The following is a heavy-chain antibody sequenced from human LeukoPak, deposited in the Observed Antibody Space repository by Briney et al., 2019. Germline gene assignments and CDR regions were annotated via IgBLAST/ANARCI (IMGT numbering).Heavy chain of an antibody. Sequence: ASVKVPCKASGYTFTSYGISWVRQAPGQGLEWMGGIIPIFGTANYPQKFQGRVTITADESTSTAYMELSSLRSEDTAVYYCARDLTHGMDVWGQGTTVTVSS. J-gene: IGHJ6*02. V-gene: IGHV1-69*13. CDR1: GYTFTSYG. CDR2: IIPIFGTA. CDR3: ARDLTHGMDV. D-gene: IGHD1-14*01.